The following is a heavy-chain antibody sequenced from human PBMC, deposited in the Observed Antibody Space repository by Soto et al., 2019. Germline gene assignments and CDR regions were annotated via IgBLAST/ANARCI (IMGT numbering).Heavy chain of an antibody. CDR1: GFTFSSYA. V-gene: IGHV3-23*01. D-gene: IGHD4-17*01. J-gene: IGHJ2*01. CDR2: ISGSGDST. Sequence: EVQLLESGGGLVQPGGSLRLSCAASGFTFSSYAMSWVRQAPGKGLGWVSAISGSGDSTYYADSVKGRFTISRDNSRNTQYLQMNSLIAVDTAVYYCAKRTVGWYFDRWGRGTLVTVSS. CDR3: AKRTVGWYFDR.